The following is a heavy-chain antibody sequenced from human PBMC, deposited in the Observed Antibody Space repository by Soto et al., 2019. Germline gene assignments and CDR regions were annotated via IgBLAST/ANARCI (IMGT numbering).Heavy chain of an antibody. CDR2: IYYSGST. CDR3: ARDRFITMVRGVIIKNDYGMDV. D-gene: IGHD3-10*01. Sequence: SETLSLTCTVSGGSISSGGYYWSWIRQHPWKGLEWIGYIYYSGSTYYNPSLKSRVTISVDTSKNQFSLKLSSVTAADTAVYYCARDRFITMVRGVIIKNDYGMDVWGQGXTVTVYS. J-gene: IGHJ6*02. V-gene: IGHV4-31*03. CDR1: GGSISSGGYY.